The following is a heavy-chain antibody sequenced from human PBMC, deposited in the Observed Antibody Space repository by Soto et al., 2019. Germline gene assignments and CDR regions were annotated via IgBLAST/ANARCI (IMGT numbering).Heavy chain of an antibody. Sequence: SETLSLTCTVSGGSIGANYWSWIRQPPGKGPEWVGYVYYSGITNYNPSLKSRVTISVDTSKNQFSLKLSSVTAADTAMYYCARAGAATLSDYWGQGTLVTVSS. CDR3: ARAGAATLSDY. D-gene: IGHD2-15*01. V-gene: IGHV4-59*01. J-gene: IGHJ4*02. CDR2: VYYSGIT. CDR1: GGSIGANY.